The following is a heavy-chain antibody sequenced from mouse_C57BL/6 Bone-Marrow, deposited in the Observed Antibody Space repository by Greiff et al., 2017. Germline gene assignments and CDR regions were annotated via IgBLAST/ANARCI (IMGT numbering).Heavy chain of an antibody. V-gene: IGHV1-7*01. Sequence: QVQLKESGAELAKPGASVKLSCKASGYTFTSYWMHWVKQRPGQGLEWIGYINPSSGYTKYNQKFKDKATFTADKSSSTAYMQLSSLTYEDSAVYYCAKGQLRAWFAYWGQGTLVTVSA. J-gene: IGHJ3*01. D-gene: IGHD3-2*02. CDR2: INPSSGYT. CDR1: GYTFTSYW. CDR3: AKGQLRAWFAY.